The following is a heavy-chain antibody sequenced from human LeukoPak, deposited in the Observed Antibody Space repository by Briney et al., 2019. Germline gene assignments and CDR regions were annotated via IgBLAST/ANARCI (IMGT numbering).Heavy chain of an antibody. CDR2: IYYSGST. J-gene: IGHJ4*02. V-gene: IGHV4-30-4*01. CDR1: GGSISSYY. CDR3: ARGPYDFWSGYLRPLFDY. Sequence: SETLSLTCTVSGGSISSYYWSWIRQPPGKGLEWIGYIYYSGSTYYNPSLKSRVTISVDTSKNQFSLKLSSVTAADTAVYYCARGPYDFWSGYLRPLFDYWGQGTLVTVSS. D-gene: IGHD3-3*01.